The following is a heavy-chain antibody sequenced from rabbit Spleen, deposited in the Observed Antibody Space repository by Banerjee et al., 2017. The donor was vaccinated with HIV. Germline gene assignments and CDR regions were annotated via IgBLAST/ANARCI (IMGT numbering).Heavy chain of an antibody. D-gene: IGHD8-1*01. CDR1: GVSFSFNYY. CDR2: IDSGSSGFT. J-gene: IGHJ6*01. Sequence: QALEEYGGDLVKTGAALPLTCTASGVSFSFNYYMCCVRQAPGKGLELIACIDSGSSGFTYFASWAKGRFTITKTSSTTVTLQMTSLTAADTATYFCARDSGSSFSSYGMDLWGPGTLVTVS. V-gene: IGHV1S40*01. CDR3: ARDSGSSFSSYGMDL.